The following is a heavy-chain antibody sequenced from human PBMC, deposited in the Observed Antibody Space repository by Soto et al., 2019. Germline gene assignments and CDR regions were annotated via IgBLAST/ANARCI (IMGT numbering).Heavy chain of an antibody. CDR3: TRLFTPYDTPGPSWFGP. V-gene: IGHV4-39*02. CDR2: IDYRGCT. CDR1: GDSISKSGHY. J-gene: IGHJ5*02. D-gene: IGHD3-9*01. Sequence: ASGTLSLTCTVSGDSISKSGHYWGWIRQPPGKALEWIGGIDYRGCTLYNPSLRSRITMSIDTSKKFFSLKLTSVSASDTALYYCTRLFTPYDTPGPSWFGPWGQGTLVTVSS.